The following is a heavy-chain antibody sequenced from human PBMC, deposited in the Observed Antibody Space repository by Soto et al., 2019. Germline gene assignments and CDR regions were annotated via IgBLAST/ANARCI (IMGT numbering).Heavy chain of an antibody. J-gene: IGHJ6*02. Sequence: PGESLKISCKGSGYSFTSYWISWVRQMPGKGLEWMGRIDPSDSYTNYSPSFQGHVTISADKSISTAYLQWNSLKASDTAMYYCAAPHVVPPYYYGMDVWGQGTTVTVSS. CDR3: AAPHVVPPYYYGMDV. CDR2: IDPSDSYT. D-gene: IGHD2-15*01. CDR1: GYSFTSYW. V-gene: IGHV5-10-1*01.